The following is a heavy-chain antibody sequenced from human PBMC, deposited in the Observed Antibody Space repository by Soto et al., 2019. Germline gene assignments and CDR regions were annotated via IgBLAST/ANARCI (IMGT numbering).Heavy chain of an antibody. CDR3: ARTEYSSSPFDY. CDR2: ISSSGSTI. CDR1: GFTLRSYE. Sequence: GGSLRLSCPASGFTLRSYEMNWVRQAPGKGLEWVSYISSSGSTIYYADSVKGRFTISRDNAKNSLYLQMNSVRAEDTGVYYCARTEYSSSPFDYWGQGTLVTVSS. V-gene: IGHV3-48*03. J-gene: IGHJ4*02. D-gene: IGHD6-6*01.